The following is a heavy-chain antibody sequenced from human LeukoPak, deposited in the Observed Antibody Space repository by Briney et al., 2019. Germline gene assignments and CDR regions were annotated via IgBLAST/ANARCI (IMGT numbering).Heavy chain of an antibody. D-gene: IGHD2-15*01. CDR3: TSQGGFDN. V-gene: IGHV3-21*01. CDR1: GFTFSSYS. J-gene: IGHJ4*02. Sequence: GGSLRLSCAASGFTFSSYSMNWVRQAPGKGLEWVSSISSSSSYIYYADSVKGRFTISRDNAKNSLDLQMNSLRAEDTGVYYCTSQGGFDNWGQGTLVTVSS. CDR2: ISSSSSYI.